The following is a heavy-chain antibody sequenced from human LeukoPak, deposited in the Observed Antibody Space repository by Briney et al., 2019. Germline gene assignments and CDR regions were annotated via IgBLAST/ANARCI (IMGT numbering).Heavy chain of an antibody. J-gene: IGHJ4*02. CDR3: ARSGTGLDFDS. CDR1: GGPISTYY. CDR2: IYYTGST. D-gene: IGHD6-25*01. V-gene: IGHV4-59*01. Sequence: SETLSLNCTVSGGPISTYYWTWIRQPPGKGLEWIGYIYYTGSTNYNPSLKRRVTISIDTSKNQFSLKLTSVTAADTAVYYCARSGTGLDFDSWGQGTLVTVSS.